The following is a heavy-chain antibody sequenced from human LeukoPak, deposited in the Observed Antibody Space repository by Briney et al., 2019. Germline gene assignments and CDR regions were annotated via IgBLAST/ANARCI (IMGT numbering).Heavy chain of an antibody. CDR1: GFSLSTSGMC. D-gene: IGHD3-22*01. CDR3: ARIPSRNYYDSSGYLDY. V-gene: IGHV2-70*01. J-gene: IGHJ4*02. Sequence: SGPALVKPTQTLTLTCTFSGFSLSTSGMCVSWIRHPPGKALEWLALIDWDDDKYYSTSLKTRLTISKDTSKNQVVLTMTNMDPVDTATYYCARIPSRNYYDSSGYLDYWGQGTLVTVSS. CDR2: IDWDDDK.